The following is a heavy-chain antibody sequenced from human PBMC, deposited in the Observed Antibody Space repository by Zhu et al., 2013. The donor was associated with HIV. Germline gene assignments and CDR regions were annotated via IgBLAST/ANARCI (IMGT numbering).Heavy chain of an antibody. CDR1: GGSISPFF. CDR3: ARAPSGSYYWFDY. D-gene: IGHD1-26*01. Sequence: QVQLQESGPGLVKPSETLSLTCTVSGGSISPFFWSWIRQSPERGLEWIGYIFSAGSTNYNPSLESRVTMSVDTSNNQISLKLDSVTAADTAVYYCARAPSGSYYWFDYWGQGTLVTVSS. J-gene: IGHJ4*02. CDR2: IFSAGST. V-gene: IGHV4-59*01.